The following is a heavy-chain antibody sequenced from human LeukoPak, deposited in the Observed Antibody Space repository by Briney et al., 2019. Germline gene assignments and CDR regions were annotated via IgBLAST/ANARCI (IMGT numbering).Heavy chain of an antibody. CDR3: AKAHRGYDILTGYSASVSFDY. J-gene: IGHJ4*02. V-gene: IGHV3-23*01. CDR2: ISGSGGST. D-gene: IGHD3-9*01. Sequence: GGSLRLSCAASGFTFSSYAMSWVRQAPGKGLEWVSAISGSGGSTYYADSVKGRFTISRDNSKNTLYLQMNSLRAEDTAVYYCAKAHRGYDILTGYSASVSFDYWGQGTLVTVSS. CDR1: GFTFSSYA.